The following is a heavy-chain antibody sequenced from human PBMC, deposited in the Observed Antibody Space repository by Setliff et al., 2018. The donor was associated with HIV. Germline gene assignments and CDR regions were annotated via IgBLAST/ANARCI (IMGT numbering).Heavy chain of an antibody. Sequence: SETLSLTCTVSGGSISSYYWSWIRQPPGKGLEWIGYIYYSGSTNYNPSLKSRVTISVDTSKNQFSLKLTSVTAADTAMYYCANAPYPRGAFDVWGQGTVVTVSS. V-gene: IGHV4-59*08. D-gene: IGHD3-10*01. CDR1: GGSISSYY. CDR3: ANAPYPRGAFDV. CDR2: IYYSGST. J-gene: IGHJ3*01.